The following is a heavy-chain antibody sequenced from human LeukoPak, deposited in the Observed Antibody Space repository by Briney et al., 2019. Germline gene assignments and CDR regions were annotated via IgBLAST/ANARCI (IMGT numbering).Heavy chain of an antibody. D-gene: IGHD3-22*01. V-gene: IGHV1-69*13. Sequence: PSVKVSCKASGGTFSSYAISWVRQAPGQGLEWMGGIIPVFGTANYAQKFQGRVTITADESTSTAYMELSSLRAEDTAVYYCAENRRLYYDSSGYPPYYYYYYMDVWGKGTTVTVSS. J-gene: IGHJ6*03. CDR2: IIPVFGTA. CDR3: AENRRLYYDSSGYPPYYYYYYMDV. CDR1: GGTFSSYA.